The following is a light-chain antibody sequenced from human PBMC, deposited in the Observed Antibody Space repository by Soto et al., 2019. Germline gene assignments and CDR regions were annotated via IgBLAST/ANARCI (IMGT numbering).Light chain of an antibody. CDR3: SSYTSRSNRV. J-gene: IGLJ1*01. CDR2: EVN. CDR1: SSDVGDYNY. V-gene: IGLV2-14*01. Sequence: QCARSHPASVCWSPGHSITIACTGTSSDVGDYNYVSWYQQHPGKAPKLMIYEVNNRPSGVSSRFSGSKSGNTASLTISGLQAEEEADYYCSSYTSRSNRVFGTGTKVTAL.